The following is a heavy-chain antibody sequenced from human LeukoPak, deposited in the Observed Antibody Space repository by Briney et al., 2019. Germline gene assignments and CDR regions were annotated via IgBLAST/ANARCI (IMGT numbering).Heavy chain of an antibody. Sequence: SETLSLTCTVSGYSISSGYYWGWIRQPPGKGLEWIGSIYHSGSTYYNPSLKSRVTMSVDTSKNQFSLKLSSVTAADTAVYYCARLRSTYWYFDLWGRGTLVTVSS. CDR3: ARLRSTYWYFDL. D-gene: IGHD4-17*01. J-gene: IGHJ2*01. CDR2: IYHSGST. CDR1: GYSISSGYY. V-gene: IGHV4-38-2*02.